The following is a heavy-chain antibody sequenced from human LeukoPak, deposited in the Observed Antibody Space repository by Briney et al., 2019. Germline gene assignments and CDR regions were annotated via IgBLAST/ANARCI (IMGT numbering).Heavy chain of an antibody. CDR2: IIPIFGTA. Sequence: SVKVSCKASGGTFSSYAISWVRQAPGQGLEWMGGIIPIFGTANYAQKFQGRVTITADESTSTAYMELSSLRSEDTAVYYCARRESSTSCYMCPDDAFDIWGQGTMVTVSS. V-gene: IGHV1-69*13. CDR3: ARRESSTSCYMCPDDAFDI. D-gene: IGHD2-2*02. J-gene: IGHJ3*02. CDR1: GGTFSSYA.